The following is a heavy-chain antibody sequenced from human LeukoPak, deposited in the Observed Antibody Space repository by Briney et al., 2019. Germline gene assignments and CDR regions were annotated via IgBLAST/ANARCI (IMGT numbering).Heavy chain of an antibody. D-gene: IGHD5-18*01. V-gene: IGHV3-30*02. Sequence: PGGSLRLSCAASGFTFSSYGMHWVRQAPGKGLEWVAFIRYDGSNKYYADSVKGRFTISRDNSKNTLYLQMNSLRAEDTAVYYCADTAFRYRYGSGYYYYYMDVWGKGTTVTVSS. J-gene: IGHJ6*03. CDR1: GFTFSSYG. CDR3: ADTAFRYRYGSGYYYYYMDV. CDR2: IRYDGSNK.